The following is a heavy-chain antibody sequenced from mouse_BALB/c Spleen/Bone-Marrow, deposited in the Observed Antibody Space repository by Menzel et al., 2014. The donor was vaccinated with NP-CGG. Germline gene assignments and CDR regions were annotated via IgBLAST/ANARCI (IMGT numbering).Heavy chain of an antibody. CDR3: ARVWYFDY. J-gene: IGHJ2*03. Sequence: EVQVVESGGGLVQPGGSLKLSCAASGFTFSNYGMSWVRQTPDKRLELVATINSNGGSTYYPDSVKGRFTISRDNAKNTLYLQMSSLKSEDTAMYYCARVWYFDYWGQGTSLTVSS. CDR2: INSNGGST. V-gene: IGHV5-6-3*01. CDR1: GFTFSNYG.